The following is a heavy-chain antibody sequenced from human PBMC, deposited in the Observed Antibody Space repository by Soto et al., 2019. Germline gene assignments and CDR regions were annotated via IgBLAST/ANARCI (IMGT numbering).Heavy chain of an antibody. CDR2: INPDSGAT. V-gene: IGHV1-2*02. J-gene: IGHJ4*02. CDR3: ARGDYGTGGYPFPYFDY. D-gene: IGHD2-8*02. Sequence: HEHLVQSGAEVKRPGASLKVSCKASGYSLTGTYIHWGGQAPGQGLEWMGWINPDSGATNYAQNFQGRVTLTSDTSISTASMDLTSLTSDDTAVYYCARGDYGTGGYPFPYFDYWGQGTLVIVSS. CDR1: GYSLTGTY.